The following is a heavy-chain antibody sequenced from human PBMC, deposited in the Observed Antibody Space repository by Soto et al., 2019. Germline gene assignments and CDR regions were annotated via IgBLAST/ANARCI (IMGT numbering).Heavy chain of an antibody. V-gene: IGHV4-30-4*01. D-gene: IGHD4-17*01. CDR1: GGSISSGDYY. CDR3: ARANYGDYGGWFDP. CDR2: IYYSVST. Sequence: QVQLQESGPGLVKPSQTLSLTCTVSGGSISSGDYYWSCIRQPPGKVLEWIGYIYYSVSTNYNPSLKSRATISVDTSKNQDSLKLSSVNAADTAVYYCARANYGDYGGWFDPCGQGTQVTVSS. J-gene: IGHJ5*02.